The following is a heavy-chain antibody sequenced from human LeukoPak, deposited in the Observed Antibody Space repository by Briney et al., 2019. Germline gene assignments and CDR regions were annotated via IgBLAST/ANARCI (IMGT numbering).Heavy chain of an antibody. V-gene: IGHV1-46*01. Sequence: GASVKVSCKASGYTFTSYGISWVRQAPGQGLEWMGIINPSGGSTSYAQKFQGRVTMTRDTSTSTVYMELSSLRSEDTAVYYCARKGSLDAFDIWGQGTMVTVSS. CDR2: INPSGGST. CDR3: ARKGSLDAFDI. CDR1: GYTFTSYG. J-gene: IGHJ3*02.